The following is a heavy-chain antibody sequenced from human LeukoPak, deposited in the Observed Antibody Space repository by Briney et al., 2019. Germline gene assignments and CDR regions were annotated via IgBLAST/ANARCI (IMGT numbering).Heavy chain of an antibody. Sequence: CETLPLTCAVYGGSFSGYYWSWIRQPPGKGLEWIGEINHSGSTNYNPSLKSRVTISVDTSKNQFSLKLSSVTAADTAVYYCARLVTTADNFDYWGQGTLVTVSS. D-gene: IGHD4-17*01. CDR2: INHSGST. J-gene: IGHJ4*02. V-gene: IGHV4-34*01. CDR1: GGSFSGYY. CDR3: ARLVTTADNFDY.